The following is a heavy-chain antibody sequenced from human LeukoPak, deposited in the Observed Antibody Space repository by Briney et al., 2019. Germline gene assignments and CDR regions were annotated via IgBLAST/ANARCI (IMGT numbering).Heavy chain of an antibody. CDR1: GYTFTGYY. V-gene: IGHV1-2*06. D-gene: IGHD5-12*01. CDR2: INPNSGGT. Sequence: ASVKVSCKASGYTFTGYYMHWVRQAPEQGLEWMGRINPNSGGTNYAQKFQGRVTMTRDTSISTAYMELSRLKSDDTAVYYCARAGLSLGYRTDYWGQGTLVTVSS. CDR3: ARAGLSLGYRTDY. J-gene: IGHJ4*02.